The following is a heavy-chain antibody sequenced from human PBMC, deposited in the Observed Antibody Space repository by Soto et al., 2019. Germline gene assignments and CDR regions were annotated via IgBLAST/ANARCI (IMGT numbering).Heavy chain of an antibody. CDR1: GGSISSYY. CDR3: ARAYCSSTSCYLMDV. J-gene: IGHJ6*02. CDR2: IYYSGST. V-gene: IGHV4-59*01. D-gene: IGHD2-2*01. Sequence: SETLSLTCTVSGGSISSYYWSWIRQPPGKGLEWIGYIYYSGSTNYNPSLKSRVTISVDTSKNQFSLKLSSVTAADTAVYYCARAYCSSTSCYLMDVWGQGTTVTVSS.